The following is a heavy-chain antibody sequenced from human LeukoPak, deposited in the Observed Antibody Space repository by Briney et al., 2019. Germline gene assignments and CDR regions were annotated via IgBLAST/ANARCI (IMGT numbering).Heavy chain of an antibody. Sequence: GGSLRLSCATSGFTFSNYGMHWVRQAPGKGLEWVAVVSYEGKSQYYADSVRGRFTISRDNSKNTLYLQMNSLRGEDAAVYYCAKEGTGQISTWYDYWGQGTLVTVSS. CDR1: GFTFSNYG. D-gene: IGHD6-13*01. V-gene: IGHV3-30*18. CDR3: AKEGTGQISTWYDY. J-gene: IGHJ4*02. CDR2: VSYEGKSQ.